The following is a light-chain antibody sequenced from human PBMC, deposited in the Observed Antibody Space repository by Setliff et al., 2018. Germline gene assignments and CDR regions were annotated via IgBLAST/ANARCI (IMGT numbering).Light chain of an antibody. V-gene: IGLV2-11*01. CDR3: CSYAGIYTYV. Sequence: QSALTQPRSVYGSPGQSVTISCTGTNSDVGGYKYVSWYQQHPGKAPRFMIYDVSKRPSGVPDRFSGSKSGNTASLTISGLQAEDEADYYCCSYAGIYTYVFGSGTKVTVL. CDR2: DVS. J-gene: IGLJ1*01. CDR1: NSDVGGYKY.